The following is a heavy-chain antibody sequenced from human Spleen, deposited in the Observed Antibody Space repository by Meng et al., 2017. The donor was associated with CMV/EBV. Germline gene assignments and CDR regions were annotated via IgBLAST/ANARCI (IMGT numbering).Heavy chain of an antibody. J-gene: IGHJ5*02. CDR3: ARGLGGSSYRLLGSLVAH. V-gene: IGHV3-30-3*01. D-gene: IGHD3-16*01. CDR2: ISYDGSNK. Sequence: GESLKISCAASGFTFSSYAMHWVRQAPGKGLEWVAVISYDGSNKYYADSVKGRFTISRDTSKNAQYLQVKSLRAEDTAVYYCARGLGGSSYRLLGSLVAHWGQGTLVTVSP. CDR1: GFTFSSYA.